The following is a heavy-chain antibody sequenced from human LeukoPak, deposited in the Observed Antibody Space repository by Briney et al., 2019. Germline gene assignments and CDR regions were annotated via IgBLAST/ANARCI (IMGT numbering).Heavy chain of an antibody. J-gene: IGHJ6*02. Sequence: GRSLRLSCAASGFTFSSYAMHWVRQAPGKGLEWVAVISYDGSNKYYADSVKGRCTISRDNSKNTLYLQMNSLRAEDTAVYYCALLLLGNPPMDVWGQGTTVTVSS. V-gene: IGHV3-30*04. CDR3: ALLLLGNPPMDV. CDR1: GFTFSSYA. D-gene: IGHD2-8*02. CDR2: ISYDGSNK.